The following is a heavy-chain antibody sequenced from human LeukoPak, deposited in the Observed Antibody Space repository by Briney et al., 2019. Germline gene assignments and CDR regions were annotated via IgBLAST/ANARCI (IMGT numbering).Heavy chain of an antibody. CDR2: IYYSGSP. V-gene: IGHV4-59*08. D-gene: IGHD4-23*01. J-gene: IGHJ2*01. CDR1: GGSIKSYY. CDR3: ARENGGPTMGFFDL. Sequence: SETLSLTCTVSGGSIKSYYWNWIRQPPGKGLELIGYIYYSGSPTYNPSLKSRVTISVDTSKNQFSLQLSSVTAADTAVYYCARENGGPTMGFFDLWGRGTLVTVSS.